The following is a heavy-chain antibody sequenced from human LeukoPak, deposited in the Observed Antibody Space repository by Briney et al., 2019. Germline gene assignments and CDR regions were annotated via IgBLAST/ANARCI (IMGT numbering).Heavy chain of an antibody. CDR1: GFTFSSYD. Sequence: GGSLRLSCAASGFTFSSYDMHWVRQAPGKGLVWVSRINSDGSSTSYADSVKGRFTISRDNAKNTLYLQMNSLRAEDTAVYYCAREGCSSTSCYANWFDPWGQGTLVTVSS. CDR3: AREGCSSTSCYANWFDP. J-gene: IGHJ5*02. CDR2: INSDGSST. D-gene: IGHD2-2*01. V-gene: IGHV3-74*01.